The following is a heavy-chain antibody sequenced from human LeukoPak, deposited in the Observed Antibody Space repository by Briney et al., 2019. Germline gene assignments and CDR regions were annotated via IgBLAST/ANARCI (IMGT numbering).Heavy chain of an antibody. CDR1: GYSISSGYY. V-gene: IGHV4-38-2*01. CDR2: IYHSGST. Sequence: SETLSLTCAVSGYSISSGYYWGWIRQPPGKGLEWIGSIYHSGSTYYNPSLKSRVTISVDTSKNQFSLKLSSVTAADTAVYYCARRYDILLGYFDYWGQGTLVTVSS. D-gene: IGHD3-9*01. CDR3: ARRYDILLGYFDY. J-gene: IGHJ4*02.